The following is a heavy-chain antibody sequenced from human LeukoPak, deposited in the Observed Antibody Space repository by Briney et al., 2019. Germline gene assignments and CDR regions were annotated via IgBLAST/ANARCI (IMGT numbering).Heavy chain of an antibody. CDR3: ARGYYDILTGYYNRYYFDY. V-gene: IGHV3-48*01. Sequence: GGSLRLSCGVSGFTFSSYSMNWLRQGPGKGLEWVSYITSGSSAIYYADSVKGRFTISRDNSKNTLYLQMNSLRAEDTAVYYCARGYYDILTGYYNRYYFDYWGQGTLVTVSS. J-gene: IGHJ4*02. D-gene: IGHD3-9*01. CDR2: ITSGSSAI. CDR1: GFTFSSYS.